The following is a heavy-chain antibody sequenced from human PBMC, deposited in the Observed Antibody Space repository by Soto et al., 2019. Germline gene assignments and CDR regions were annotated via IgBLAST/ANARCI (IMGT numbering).Heavy chain of an antibody. D-gene: IGHD3-9*01. J-gene: IGHJ5*02. CDR3: AKDRVYFDWLSFSPKFDP. Sequence: GGPLRLSCAASGFTFSSYSMNWVRQAPGKGLEWVSSIGSSSSYIYYADSVKGRFTISRDNAKNSLYLQMNSLRAEDTAVYYCAKDRVYFDWLSFSPKFDPWGQGTLVTVSS. CDR1: GFTFSSYS. CDR2: IGSSSSYI. V-gene: IGHV3-21*04.